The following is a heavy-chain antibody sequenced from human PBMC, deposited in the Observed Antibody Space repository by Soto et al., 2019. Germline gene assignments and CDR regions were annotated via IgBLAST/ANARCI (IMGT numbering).Heavy chain of an antibody. D-gene: IGHD5-12*01. V-gene: IGHV3-30-3*01. CDR3: ARDARDGYNLYFDY. Sequence: QVQLVESGGGVVQPGRSLRLSCAASGFTFTSYAMHWVRQAPGKGLERVAVISDDGSNKYYADSVKGRFTISRDNSKNTLYLQMNSLRAEDRAVYYCARDARDGYNLYFDYWGQGTLVTFSS. CDR1: GFTFTSYA. CDR2: ISDDGSNK. J-gene: IGHJ4*02.